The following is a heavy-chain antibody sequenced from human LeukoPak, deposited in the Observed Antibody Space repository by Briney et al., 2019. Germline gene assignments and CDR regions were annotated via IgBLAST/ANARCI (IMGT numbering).Heavy chain of an antibody. J-gene: IGHJ6*03. Sequence: SETLSLTCTVSGGSISSSSYYWGWIRQPPGKGLEWIGSIYYSGSTYYNPSLKSRVTISVDTSKNQFSLKLSSVTAADTAVYYCARAGDVVVPAATYYYYYYMDVWGKGTTVTVSS. V-gene: IGHV4-39*07. CDR1: GGSISSSSYY. CDR3: ARAGDVVVPAATYYYYYYMDV. CDR2: IYYSGST. D-gene: IGHD2-2*01.